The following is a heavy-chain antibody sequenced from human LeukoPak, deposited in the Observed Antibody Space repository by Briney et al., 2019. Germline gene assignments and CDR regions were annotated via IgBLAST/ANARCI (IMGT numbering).Heavy chain of an antibody. V-gene: IGHV3-48*03. CDR3: ARATRGVASDFDY. D-gene: IGHD2-15*01. J-gene: IGHJ4*02. CDR2: VSSSCRTI. CDR1: GFTFSSYE. Sequence: GGSLRLSCAASGFTFSSYEMNGVRQAPGKGLEWVSYVSSSCRTIYYTDSVKGRFTISRDNDKNLLYLQMNGLRAEDTAVYYCARATRGVASDFDYWGPGTLVTVSS.